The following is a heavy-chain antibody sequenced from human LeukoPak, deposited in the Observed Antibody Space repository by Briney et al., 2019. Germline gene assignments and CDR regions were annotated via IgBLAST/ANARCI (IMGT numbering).Heavy chain of an antibody. CDR3: ARDQGDYDYVWGSRWYFDY. J-gene: IGHJ4*02. Sequence: PGGSLRLSCAASGFTFSSYWMSWVRQAPGKGLEWVANIKQDGSEKDYVDSVKGRFTISRDNAKNSLYLQMNSLRAEDTAVYYCARDQGDYDYVWGSRWYFDYWGQGTLVTVSS. CDR1: GFTFSSYW. CDR2: IKQDGSEK. D-gene: IGHD3-16*01. V-gene: IGHV3-7*01.